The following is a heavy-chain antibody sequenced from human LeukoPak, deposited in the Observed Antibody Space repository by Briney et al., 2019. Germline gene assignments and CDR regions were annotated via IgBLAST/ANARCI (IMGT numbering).Heavy chain of an antibody. CDR1: GGSISSYY. J-gene: IGHJ4*02. CDR2: ISSSGSTI. Sequence: LSLTCTVSGGSISSYYWSWIRQAPGKGLEWVSYISSSGSTIYYADSVKGRFTISRDNAKNSLYLQMNSLRTEDTAVYYCARPGEDGYSYGYDYWGQGTLVTVSS. V-gene: IGHV3-11*01. CDR3: ARPGEDGYSYGYDY. D-gene: IGHD5-18*01.